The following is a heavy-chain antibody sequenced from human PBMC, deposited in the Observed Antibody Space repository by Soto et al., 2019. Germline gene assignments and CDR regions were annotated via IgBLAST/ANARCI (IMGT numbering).Heavy chain of an antibody. CDR1: GGSMNDNY. Sequence: QVQLQESGPVLVKSSETLSLTCTVSGGSMNDNYWSWIRQPPGKGLEWIAWIHSDGHSYSNPSLRMRVTMSVDTSKNQFSLKMTSVTAADTAVYYCARHWDYDYDGADWFDPWGHGTLVTVSS. CDR2: IHSDGHS. V-gene: IGHV4-59*08. D-gene: IGHD3-16*01. CDR3: ARHWDYDYDGADWFDP. J-gene: IGHJ5*02.